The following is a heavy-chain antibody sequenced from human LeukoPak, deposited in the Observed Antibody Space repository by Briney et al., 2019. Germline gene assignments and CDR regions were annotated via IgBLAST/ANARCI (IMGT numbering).Heavy chain of an antibody. D-gene: IGHD3-22*01. Sequence: GESLKISCKGSGYRFNAYWIAWVRQMPGKGLEWMGIIYPDDSDTRYSPSFQGQVTISADKSVRTAYLQWSSLKASDTAMYYCARPNITSYYDSRGYDAFDVWGQGTLVAVSS. J-gene: IGHJ3*01. CDR3: ARPNITSYYDSRGYDAFDV. CDR1: GYRFNAYW. CDR2: IYPDDSDT. V-gene: IGHV5-51*01.